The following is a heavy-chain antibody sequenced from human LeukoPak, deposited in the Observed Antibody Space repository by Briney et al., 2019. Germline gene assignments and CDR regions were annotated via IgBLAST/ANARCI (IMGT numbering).Heavy chain of an antibody. D-gene: IGHD2-2*01. Sequence: PGGSLRLSCAASGFTFSSYWMSWVRQAPVKGLEWVANIKQDGSEKYYVNSVKGRFTISRDNAKNSLYLQMNSLRAEDTAVYYCARALGYCSSASCYYLDNWGQGTLVTVSS. CDR1: GFTFSSYW. CDR2: IKQDGSEK. J-gene: IGHJ4*02. CDR3: ARALGYCSSASCYYLDN. V-gene: IGHV3-7*01.